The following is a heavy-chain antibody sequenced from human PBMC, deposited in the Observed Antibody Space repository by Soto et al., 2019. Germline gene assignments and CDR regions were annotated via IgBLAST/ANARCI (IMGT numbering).Heavy chain of an antibody. CDR2: ISAYNGNT. D-gene: IGHD2-2*01. CDR3: ARGSEYCSSTSCYEIFDY. J-gene: IGHJ4*02. V-gene: IGHV1-18*01. Sequence: ASVKVSCKASVYTFTSYGISWVRQAPGQGLEWMGWISAYNGNTNYAQKLQGRVTMTTDTSTSTAYMELRSLRSDDTAVYYCARGSEYCSSTSCYEIFDYWGQGPLVTVSS. CDR1: VYTFTSYG.